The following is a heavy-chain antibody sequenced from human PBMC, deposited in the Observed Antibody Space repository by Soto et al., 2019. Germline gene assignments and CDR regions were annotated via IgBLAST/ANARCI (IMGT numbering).Heavy chain of an antibody. CDR1: GFTFSTYS. Sequence: EMQLVESGGGLVQPGGSLRLSCAASGFTFSTYSMNWVRQAPGKGLEWISYITSRSTTIFYADSVKGRFTISRDNAKKSLYLQMNSLRDEDTSVYYCARNNGIAGSFDPRGQGTLVTVFS. D-gene: IGHD6-13*01. CDR2: ITSRSTTI. J-gene: IGHJ5*02. V-gene: IGHV3-48*02. CDR3: ARNNGIAGSFDP.